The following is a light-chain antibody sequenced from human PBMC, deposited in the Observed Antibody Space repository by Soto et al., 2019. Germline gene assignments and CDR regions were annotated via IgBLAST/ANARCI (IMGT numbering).Light chain of an antibody. CDR3: AAWDGSLNNVL. CDR2: GDN. Sequence: QSSLTQPPSASGTPGQRVTISCSGSGSSIGTNTVNWYRQLPGTAPKLLIYGDNQRPSGVPDRFSGSKSGTSASLAISGLQSEDEADYYCAAWDGSLNNVLFGGGTKVPVL. CDR1: GSSIGTNT. J-gene: IGLJ2*01. V-gene: IGLV1-44*01.